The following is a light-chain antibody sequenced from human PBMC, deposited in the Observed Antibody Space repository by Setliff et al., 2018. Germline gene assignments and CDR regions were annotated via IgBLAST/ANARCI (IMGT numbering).Light chain of an antibody. CDR2: DVS. V-gene: IGLV2-14*01. Sequence: QSALTQPASVSGAPGQSITISCTGTRYDVGGYNFVSWYQHHPGKAPKLMIYDVSARPSGVSNRFSGSKSGTSASLAISGLQSEDEADYYCAAWDDSLNGVVFGGGTKVTVL. CDR1: RYDVGGYNF. CDR3: AAWDDSLNGVV. J-gene: IGLJ2*01.